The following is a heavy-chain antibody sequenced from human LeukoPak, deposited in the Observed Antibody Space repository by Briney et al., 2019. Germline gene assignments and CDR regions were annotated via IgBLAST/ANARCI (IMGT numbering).Heavy chain of an antibody. Sequence: SQTLSLTFAISGDTVSSNSAAWNWIRQSPSRALEWLGRTYYRSKWLHEYALSVESRISINPDTSKNQFSLRLNSVTPEDTAVYYCARNLSPDFDYWGQGTLVTVSS. CDR1: GDTVSSNSAA. CDR3: ARNLSPDFDY. CDR2: TYYRSKWLH. D-gene: IGHD1-14*01. V-gene: IGHV6-1*01. J-gene: IGHJ4*02.